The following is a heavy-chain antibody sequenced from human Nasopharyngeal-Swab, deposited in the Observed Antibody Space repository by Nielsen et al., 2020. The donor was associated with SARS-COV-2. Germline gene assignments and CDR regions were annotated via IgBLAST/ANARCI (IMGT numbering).Heavy chain of an antibody. J-gene: IGHJ5*02. CDR2: ITPSGGAT. CDR3: AREPGGIVAPGRHFDP. Sequence: WVRQAPGQGLEWMGVITPSGGATNYARKFQGRVTMTRDSSTSTVYLDLSSLKSEDTAVYFCAREPGGIVAPGRHFDPWGQGTLVTVSS. V-gene: IGHV1-46*01. D-gene: IGHD6-13*01.